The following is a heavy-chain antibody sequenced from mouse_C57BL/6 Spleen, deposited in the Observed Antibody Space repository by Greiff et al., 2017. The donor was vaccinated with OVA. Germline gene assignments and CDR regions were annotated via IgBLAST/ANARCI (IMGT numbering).Heavy chain of an antibody. J-gene: IGHJ1*03. D-gene: IGHD3-2*02. CDR2: INPGSRGT. CDR1: GYAFTNYL. CDR3: GGTAQATPYWYFDV. V-gene: IGHV1-54*01. Sequence: QVQLQQSGAELVRPGTSVKVSCKASGYAFTNYLIEWVKQRPGQGLEWIGVINPGSRGTNYNEKFKGKATLTADKSSSTAYMQLSSLTSEDSAVYFCGGTAQATPYWYFDVWGTGTTVTVSS.